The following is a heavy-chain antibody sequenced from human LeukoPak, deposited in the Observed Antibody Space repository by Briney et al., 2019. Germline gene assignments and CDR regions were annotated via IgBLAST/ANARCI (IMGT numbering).Heavy chain of an antibody. D-gene: IGHD6-6*01. V-gene: IGHV4-59*01. J-gene: IGHJ1*01. CDR2: IYHSGST. CDR1: GGSISTYC. Sequence: SETLSLTCTVSGGSISTYCWNGIRQPPGKGLEWIGYIYHSGSTNYNPSLQSRVIISVDTSKNQFSLNLNSVTAADTAVYYCARGGAARLHFQNWGRGTLVTVSS. CDR3: ARGGAARLHFQN.